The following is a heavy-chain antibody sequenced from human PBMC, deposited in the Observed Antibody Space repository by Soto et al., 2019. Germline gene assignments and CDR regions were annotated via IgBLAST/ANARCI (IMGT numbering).Heavy chain of an antibody. V-gene: IGHV3-48*01. J-gene: IGHJ6*03. CDR3: ARHARYDFWSGYYKQGYYMDV. D-gene: IGHD3-3*01. CDR1: GFTFSSYS. Sequence: GGSLRLSCAASGFTFSSYSMNWVRQAPGKGLEWVSYISSSSSTIYYGDSVKGRFTISRDNAKNSLYLQMNSLRAEDTAVYYCARHARYDFWSGYYKQGYYMDVWGKGTTVTVSS. CDR2: ISSSSSTI.